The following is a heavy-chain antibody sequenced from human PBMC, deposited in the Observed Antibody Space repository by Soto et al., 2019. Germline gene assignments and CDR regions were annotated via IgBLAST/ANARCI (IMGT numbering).Heavy chain of an antibody. J-gene: IGHJ3*02. CDR3: VREGRLLGAFDI. Sequence: HPGGSLRLSCEASGFTSGSYWMAWVRQAPGKGLEWVANIQQDGRERHYGGSVKGRFTISRDNAKNSLYLEMNSLRAEDTAFYYCVREGRLLGAFDIWGQGTMVTVSS. D-gene: IGHD3-10*01. CDR1: GFTSGSYW. V-gene: IGHV3-7*03. CDR2: IQQDGRER.